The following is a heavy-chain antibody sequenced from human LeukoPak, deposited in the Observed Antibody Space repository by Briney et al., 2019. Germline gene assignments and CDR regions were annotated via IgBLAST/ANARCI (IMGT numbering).Heavy chain of an antibody. CDR3: ARHRGGSGSYYPPGAFDY. CDR1: GGSISSSSYY. D-gene: IGHD3-10*01. Sequence: NPSETLSLTCTVSGGSISSSSYYWGWIRQPPGKGLEWIGSIYYSGSTYYNPSLKSRVTISVDTSKNQFSLKLSSVTAADTAVYYCARHRGGSGSYYPPGAFDYWGQGTLVTVSS. V-gene: IGHV4-39*01. J-gene: IGHJ4*02. CDR2: IYYSGST.